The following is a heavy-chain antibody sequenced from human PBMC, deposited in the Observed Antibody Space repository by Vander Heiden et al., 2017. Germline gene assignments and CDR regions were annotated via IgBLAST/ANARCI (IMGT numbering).Heavy chain of an antibody. CDR1: GYTFPSYD. D-gene: IGHD4-4*01. CDR2: MNPNSGNT. J-gene: IGHJ5*02. V-gene: IGHV1-8*01. CDR3: ARGWTVTTRRWFDP. Sequence: QVQLVQPGAEAKKPGASVKVSCKASGYTFPSYDINWVRQDTGQGLEWMGWMNPNSGNTGYAQKFQGRVTMTRNTSISTAYMELSSLRSEDTAVYYCARGWTVTTRRWFDPWGQGTLVTVSS.